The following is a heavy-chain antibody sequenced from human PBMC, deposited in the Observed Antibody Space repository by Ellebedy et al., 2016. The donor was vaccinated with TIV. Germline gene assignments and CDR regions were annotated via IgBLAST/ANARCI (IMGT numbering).Heavy chain of an antibody. V-gene: IGHV1-46*01. Sequence: AASVKVSCKTSGYTFTSYYLHWVRQAPGQGPEWMGIIDPSGGRTTNAQKFQGRVTMTRDTSTSTVYMELSSLRSADTAVYYCARDSASGASASFSFDHWGQGTLVIVSS. CDR3: ARDSASGASASFSFDH. CDR2: IDPSGGRT. J-gene: IGHJ5*02. CDR1: GYTFTSYY. D-gene: IGHD6-19*01.